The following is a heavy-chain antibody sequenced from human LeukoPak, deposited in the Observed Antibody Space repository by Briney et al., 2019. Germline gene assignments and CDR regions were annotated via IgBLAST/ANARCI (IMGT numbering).Heavy chain of an antibody. V-gene: IGHV3-21*01. Sequence: PGGSLRLSCAASGFTFSSYSMNWVRQAPGKGLEWVSSISSSSSYIYYADSVKGRFTISRDNAKNTLYLQMNSLRAEDTAVYYCARGGDGYNYFDYWGQGTLVTVSS. CDR1: GFTFSSYS. CDR3: ARGGDGYNYFDY. J-gene: IGHJ4*02. CDR2: ISSSSSYI. D-gene: IGHD5-24*01.